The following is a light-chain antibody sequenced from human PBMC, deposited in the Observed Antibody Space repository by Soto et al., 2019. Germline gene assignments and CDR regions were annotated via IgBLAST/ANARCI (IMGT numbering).Light chain of an antibody. CDR3: QQTFITPPHT. V-gene: IGKV1-39*01. CDR2: GVS. Sequence: DIQMTQSPSSLSASVGDRVTITCRASQGMSKFLNWYQHKPGQAPKLLIYGVSSLQSGVPPRFSGSGSGTDFTLTISSLQPEDFATYYCQQTFITPPHTFGGGTRVEIK. J-gene: IGKJ4*01. CDR1: QGMSKF.